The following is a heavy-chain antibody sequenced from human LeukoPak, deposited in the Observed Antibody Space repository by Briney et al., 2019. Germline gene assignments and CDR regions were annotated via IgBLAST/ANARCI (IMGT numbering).Heavy chain of an antibody. CDR1: GGSLSSGDDS. Sequence: QTLSLTVSVSGGSLSSGDDSWTWIRQPPGKGLEWFGNIFHSGTSNSGPYIKSRLSISIARSTNQFSLKLTSVTAADTAVYFCARGGGRFRGHDYPMDVWGQGTTVTVSS. V-gene: IGHV4-30-2*01. J-gene: IGHJ6*02. CDR2: IFHSGTS. D-gene: IGHD3-10*01. CDR3: ARGGGRFRGHDYPMDV.